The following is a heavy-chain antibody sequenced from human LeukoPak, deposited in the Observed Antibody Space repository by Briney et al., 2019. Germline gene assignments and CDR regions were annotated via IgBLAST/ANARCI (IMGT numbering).Heavy chain of an antibody. J-gene: IGHJ4*02. Sequence: PGGSLRLSCAASGFTFSSYSMNWVRQAPGKGLEWVSSISSSSSYIYYADSVKGRFTISRDNAKNSLYLQMNSLRAEDTVVYYCASSYYGSGSNHLYYFDYWGQGTLVTVSS. D-gene: IGHD3-10*01. CDR3: ASSYYGSGSNHLYYFDY. CDR2: ISSSSSYI. CDR1: GFTFSSYS. V-gene: IGHV3-21*01.